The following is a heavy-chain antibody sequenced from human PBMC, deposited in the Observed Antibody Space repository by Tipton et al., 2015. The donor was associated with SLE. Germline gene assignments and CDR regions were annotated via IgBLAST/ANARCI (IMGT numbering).Heavy chain of an antibody. J-gene: IGHJ4*02. CDR1: GGSISSGGYY. D-gene: IGHD3-10*01. CDR2: IYYSGST. CDR3: ARDRVRGVIHY. Sequence: TLSLTCTVSGGSISSGGYYWSWIRQHPGKGLEWIGTIYYSGSTYYNPSLKSRVTISVDTSKNQFSLKLSSVTAADTATYFCARDRVRGVIHYWGQGTLVTVSS. V-gene: IGHV4-39*07.